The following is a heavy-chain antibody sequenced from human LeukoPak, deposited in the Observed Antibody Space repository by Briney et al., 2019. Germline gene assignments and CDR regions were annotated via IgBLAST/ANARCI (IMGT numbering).Heavy chain of an antibody. Sequence: GGSLRLSCAASGFTFTSFWMSWVRQAPGKGPEWVANIKEDGSEKYYVNSVKGRFTISRDNAKNSLYLQVNSLRAEDTAVYYCARDLHMGYRDGYNWLGIFDYWGQGTLVTGSS. CDR2: IKEDGSEK. J-gene: IGHJ4*02. D-gene: IGHD5-24*01. CDR1: GFTFTSFW. V-gene: IGHV3-7*04. CDR3: ARDLHMGYRDGYNWLGIFDY.